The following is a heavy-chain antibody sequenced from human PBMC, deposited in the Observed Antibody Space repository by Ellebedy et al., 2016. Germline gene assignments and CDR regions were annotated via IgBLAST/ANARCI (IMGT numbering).Heavy chain of an antibody. CDR2: ISWDGGST. J-gene: IGHJ3*02. V-gene: IGHV3-43*01. Sequence: GGSLRLSCAASGFTFDDYTMHWVRQAPGKGLEWVSLISWDGGSTYYADSVKGRFTISRDNSKNTLYLQMNSLRAEDTAVYYCARSDFVGGDYAFDIWGQGTMVTVSS. CDR3: ARSDFVGGDYAFDI. D-gene: IGHD3-16*01. CDR1: GFTFDDYT.